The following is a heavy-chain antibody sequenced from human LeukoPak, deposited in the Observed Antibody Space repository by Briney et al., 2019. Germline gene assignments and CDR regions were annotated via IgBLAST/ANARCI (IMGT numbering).Heavy chain of an antibody. CDR2: IDDTGSHT. Sequence: GGSLRLSCAASGFTFSDYVMTWVRQAPGKGLDWVSAIDDTGSHTDYADSVKGRFTISRDNPKNTLYLQMNSLRAEDTAIYYCAKSGLSISAARQLDYWGQGTLVTVSS. CDR1: GFTFSDYV. CDR3: AKSGLSISAARQLDY. J-gene: IGHJ4*02. V-gene: IGHV3-23*01. D-gene: IGHD6-13*01.